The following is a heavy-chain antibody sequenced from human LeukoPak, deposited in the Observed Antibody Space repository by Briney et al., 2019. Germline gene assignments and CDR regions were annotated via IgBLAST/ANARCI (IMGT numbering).Heavy chain of an antibody. Sequence: PSETLSLTCTVSGGSISSSSYYWGWFRQPPGKGLEWIGSIYYSGSTYYNPSLKSRVTISVDTSKNQFSLKLSSVTAADTAVYYCARVEKYTSCGPTDPWGQGTLVTVSS. CDR3: ARVEKYTSCGPTDP. CDR2: IYYSGST. CDR1: GGSISSSSYY. D-gene: IGHD2-2*01. V-gene: IGHV4-39*07. J-gene: IGHJ5*02.